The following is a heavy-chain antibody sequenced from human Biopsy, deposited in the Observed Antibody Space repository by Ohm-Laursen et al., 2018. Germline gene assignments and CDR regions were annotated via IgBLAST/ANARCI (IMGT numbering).Heavy chain of an antibody. D-gene: IGHD4-23*01. CDR2: LSYTGYT. CDR3: ARGSNDFGGLYFPR. Sequence: SETLSLTCTVSGGSFTGHYWSWIRQPPGKGLEWIGHLSYTGYTSYNASLKSRVTISVDTSRNHFSLRSSSLTAADTAVYYCARGSNDFGGLYFPRWGQGTLLTVSS. CDR1: GGSFTGHY. V-gene: IGHV4-59*11. J-gene: IGHJ4*02.